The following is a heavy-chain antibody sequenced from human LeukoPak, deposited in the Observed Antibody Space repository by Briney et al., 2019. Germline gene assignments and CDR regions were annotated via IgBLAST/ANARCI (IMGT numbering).Heavy chain of an antibody. CDR2: THNSGTT. V-gene: IGHV4-59*01. CDR1: GGSISSFF. D-gene: IGHD4-17*01. CDR3: ARSRGGFGDYGSWFDP. Sequence: SETLSLACTVSGGSISSFFWNWIRQPPGKGLEWIGFTHNSGTTNYNPSLKSRVTMSLDTSKNQFSLKLTSVTAADTAVYYCARSRGGFGDYGSWFDPWGQGTLVTVSS. J-gene: IGHJ5*02.